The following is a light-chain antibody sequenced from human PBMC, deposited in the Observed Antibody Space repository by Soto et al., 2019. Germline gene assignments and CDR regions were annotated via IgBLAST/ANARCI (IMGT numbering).Light chain of an antibody. V-gene: IGKV1-17*01. J-gene: IGKJ1*01. CDR3: LQHNSYPQT. CDR2: AAS. CDR1: QGIRDA. Sequence: DIQMTQSPSSLSASVGVRVTITCRASQGIRDALGWYQQKPGKAPKRLIYAASSLQSGVPSRFSGSGSGTEFTLTISSLQPEDFATYYCLQHNSYPQTFGQGPKVEIK.